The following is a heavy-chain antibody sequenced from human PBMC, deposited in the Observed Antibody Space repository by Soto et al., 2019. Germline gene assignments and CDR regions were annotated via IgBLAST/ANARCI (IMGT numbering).Heavy chain of an antibody. Sequence: GGSLRLSCAASGFTFSSYAMSWVRQAPGKGLEWVSGISGSGGSTYYVDSVTGRFTISRDNSKNTLYLQINSLRAEDTAVYYCAQDGSRTHYYPYYFDYWGQGTLVTVS. V-gene: IGHV3-23*01. CDR2: ISGSGGST. J-gene: IGHJ4*02. CDR1: GFTFSSYA. CDR3: AQDGSRTHYYPYYFDY. D-gene: IGHD3-22*01.